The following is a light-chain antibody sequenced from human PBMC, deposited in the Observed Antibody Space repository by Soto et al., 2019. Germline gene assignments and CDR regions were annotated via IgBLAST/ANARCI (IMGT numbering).Light chain of an antibody. CDR1: QSVSSTY. J-gene: IGKJ1*01. V-gene: IGKV3-20*01. CDR2: DAS. CDR3: QHYSPQT. Sequence: EIVLMQSPGTLSLSPGERATLSCRASQSVSSTYLAWYQQKPGQAPRLLIYDASSRATGIPDRFSGSGSGTDFTLTISRLEPEDFAVYYCQHYSPQTF.